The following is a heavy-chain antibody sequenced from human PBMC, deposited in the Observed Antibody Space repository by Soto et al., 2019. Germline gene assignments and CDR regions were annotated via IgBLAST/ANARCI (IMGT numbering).Heavy chain of an antibody. CDR2: INHSGST. CDR3: ARLVAAAGTSFDY. V-gene: IGHV4-34*01. Sequence: QVQLQQWGAGLLRPSETLSLTCAVYGGSFSGYYWSWIRQPPGKGLEWIGEINHSGSTNYNPSLKSRDTKSVDTTKNQVTLKLSTITAADTAEYYCARLVAAAGTSFDYWGQGTLVTVSS. D-gene: IGHD6-13*01. CDR1: GGSFSGYY. J-gene: IGHJ4*02.